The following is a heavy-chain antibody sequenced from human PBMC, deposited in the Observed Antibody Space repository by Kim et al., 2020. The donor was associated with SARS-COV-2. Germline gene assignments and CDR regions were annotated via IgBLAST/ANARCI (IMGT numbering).Heavy chain of an antibody. D-gene: IGHD6-13*01. J-gene: IGHJ4*02. V-gene: IGHV7-4-1*02. Sequence: YAQGFTGRFVFSLDTSVSTVYLQISSLKAEDTAVYYCASKKISSSWYFDYWGQGTLVTVSS. CDR3: ASKKISSSWYFDY.